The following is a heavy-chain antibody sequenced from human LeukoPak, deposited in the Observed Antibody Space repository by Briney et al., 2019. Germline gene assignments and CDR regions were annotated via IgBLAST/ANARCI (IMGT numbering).Heavy chain of an antibody. CDR2: IIPIFGTA. D-gene: IGHD3-22*01. CDR3: ARGESYYDSNIPN. J-gene: IGHJ4*02. Sequence: SVKVSCMASGGTFSSYAISWVRQAPGQGLEWMGGIIPIFGTANYAQKFQGRVTITADESTSTAYMELSSLRSEDTAVYYCARGESYYDSNIPNWRQGTLVTVSS. CDR1: GGTFSSYA. V-gene: IGHV1-69*13.